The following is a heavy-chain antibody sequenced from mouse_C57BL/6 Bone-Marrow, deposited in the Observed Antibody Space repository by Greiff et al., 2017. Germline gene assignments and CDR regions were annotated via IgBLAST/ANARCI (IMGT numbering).Heavy chain of an antibody. Sequence: VQLQQSGPELVKPGASVKISCKASGYAFSSSWMNWVKQRPGQGLEWIGRIYPGDGDTNYNGKFKGKATLTADKSSSTAYMQLSSLSSEDSAVYCCARKRVYYGNPRAFYYAMDNWGEEASGTVSS. V-gene: IGHV1-82*01. D-gene: IGHD2-1*01. CDR1: GYAFSSSW. J-gene: IGHJ4*01. CDR2: IYPGDGDT. CDR3: ARKRVYYGNPRAFYYAMDN.